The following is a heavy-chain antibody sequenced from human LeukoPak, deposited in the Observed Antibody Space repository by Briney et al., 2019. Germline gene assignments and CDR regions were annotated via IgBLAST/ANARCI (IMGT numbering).Heavy chain of an antibody. Sequence: TSETLSLTCTVSGNSISSGYYWGWIRQPPGKGLEWIGRIYHSGSTYYNPSLKSRVTISLDTSKNQFSLKLSSVTAADTAVYYCARRDYDILTGYQTLFDYWGQGTLVTVSS. J-gene: IGHJ4*02. V-gene: IGHV4-38-2*02. CDR1: GNSISSGYY. CDR2: IYHSGST. D-gene: IGHD3-9*01. CDR3: ARRDYDILTGYQTLFDY.